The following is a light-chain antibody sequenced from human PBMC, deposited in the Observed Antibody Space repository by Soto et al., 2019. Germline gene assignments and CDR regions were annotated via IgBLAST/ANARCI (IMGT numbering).Light chain of an antibody. CDR3: SSYTVNSVTLYV. Sequence: ALTQPASVSGSPGQSITISCTGTSSDIGASNYVSWYQQHPGKAPKVMIYEVNNRPSGVSNRFSGSKSGNTASLTISGLQAEDEADYYCSSYTVNSVTLYVFGTGTKLTVL. CDR1: SSDIGASNY. V-gene: IGLV2-14*01. CDR2: EVN. J-gene: IGLJ1*01.